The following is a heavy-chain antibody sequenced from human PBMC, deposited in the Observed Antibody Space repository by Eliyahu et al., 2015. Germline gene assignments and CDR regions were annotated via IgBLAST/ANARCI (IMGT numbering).Heavy chain of an antibody. Sequence: EVQLLESGGGLVQPGGSLRLSCAASGFXFSSYAMSWVRQAPGKGLGWVSAISGSGGSTYYADSVKGRFTISRDNSKNTLYLQMNSLRAEDTAVYYCAKVSGDHHRGWFDPWGQGTLVTVSS. CDR3: AKVSGDHHRGWFDP. V-gene: IGHV3-23*01. CDR1: GFXFSSYA. D-gene: IGHD4-17*01. CDR2: ISGSGGST. J-gene: IGHJ5*02.